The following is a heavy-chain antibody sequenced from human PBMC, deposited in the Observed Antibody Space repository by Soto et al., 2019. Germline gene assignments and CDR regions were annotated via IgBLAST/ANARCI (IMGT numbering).Heavy chain of an antibody. CDR3: ARDSSGYYAPFVY. D-gene: IGHD3-22*01. J-gene: IGHJ4*02. CDR2: ISSSSSTI. V-gene: IGHV3-48*01. Sequence: EVQLVESGGGLVQPGGSLRLSCAASGFTFSSYSMNWVRQAPGTGLEWVSYISSSSSTIYYADSVKGRFTISRDNAKNSLYLQMNSLRAEDTAVYYCARDSSGYYAPFVYWGQGTLVTVSS. CDR1: GFTFSSYS.